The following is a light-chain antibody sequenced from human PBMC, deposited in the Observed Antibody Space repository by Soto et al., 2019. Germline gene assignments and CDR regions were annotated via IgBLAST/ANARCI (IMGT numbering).Light chain of an antibody. CDR1: QSVSSN. CDR3: QQYNNWPPYT. V-gene: IGKV3-15*01. J-gene: IGKJ2*01. Sequence: EIVMTQSPATLSVSPGERATISCRASQSVSSNLAWYQQKPGQAPRLLIYGASTRVTGIPARFSGSGSGTEFTLTISSLQSADFAVYYCQQYNNWPPYTFGQGTKLEIK. CDR2: GAS.